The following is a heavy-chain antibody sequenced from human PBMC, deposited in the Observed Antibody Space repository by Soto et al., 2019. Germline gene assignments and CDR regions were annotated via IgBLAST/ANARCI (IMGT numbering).Heavy chain of an antibody. J-gene: IGHJ4*02. CDR1: GSTFTRYS. Sequence: GGSLRLSCAASGSTFTRYSMNWVRQAPGKGLEWVSSISSTTNYIYYGDSMKGRFTISRDNAKNSLYLEMNSLRAEDTAVYYCARESEDLTSNFDYWGQGTLVTVSS. CDR2: ISSTTNYI. CDR3: ARESEDLTSNFDY. V-gene: IGHV3-21*06.